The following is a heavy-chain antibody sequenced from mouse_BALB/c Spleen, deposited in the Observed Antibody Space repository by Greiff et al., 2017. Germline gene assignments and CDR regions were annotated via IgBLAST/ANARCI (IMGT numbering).Heavy chain of an antibody. J-gene: IGHJ3*01. D-gene: IGHD2-3*01. CDR2: INPYNGGT. Sequence: VQLKESGPELVKPGASMKISCKASGYSFTGYTMNWVKQSHGKNLEWIGLINPYNGGTSYNQKFKGKATLTVDKSSSTAYMELLSLTSEDSAVYYCAREENIYDGYGGFAYWGQGTLVTVSA. V-gene: IGHV1-18*01. CDR1: GYSFTGYT. CDR3: AREENIYDGYGGFAY.